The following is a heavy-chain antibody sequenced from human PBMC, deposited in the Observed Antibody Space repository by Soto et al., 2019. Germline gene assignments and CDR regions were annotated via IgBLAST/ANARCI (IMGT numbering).Heavy chain of an antibody. CDR2: IYYTGTT. Sequence: QVQLQESGPRLVKPSQTVSLTCTVSGDSISSGGHYWTWIRQHPGKGLEGIGFIYYTGTTYYNPSLQSRVSISVDTSKNQFSLELTSVTAADTAVYYCARAGPYDFWSGYPFEYWGQGTLVTVSS. V-gene: IGHV4-31*03. J-gene: IGHJ4*02. CDR3: ARAGPYDFWSGYPFEY. CDR1: GDSISSGGHY. D-gene: IGHD3-3*01.